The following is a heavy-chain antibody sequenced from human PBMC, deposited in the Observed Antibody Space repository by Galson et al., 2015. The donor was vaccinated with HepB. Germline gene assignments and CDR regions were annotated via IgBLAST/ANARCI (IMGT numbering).Heavy chain of an antibody. CDR3: ARDGGDSSGYSAYYFDY. D-gene: IGHD3-22*01. V-gene: IGHV3-30*04. Sequence: SLRLSCAAPGFTFSSYAMHWVRQAPGKGLEWVAVISYDGSNKYYADSVKGRFTISRDNSKNTLYLQMNSLRAEDTAVYYCARDGGDSSGYSAYYFDYWGQGTLVTVSS. CDR1: GFTFSSYA. CDR2: ISYDGSNK. J-gene: IGHJ4*02.